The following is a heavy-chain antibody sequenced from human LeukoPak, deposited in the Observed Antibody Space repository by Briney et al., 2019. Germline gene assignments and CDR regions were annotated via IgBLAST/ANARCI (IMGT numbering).Heavy chain of an antibody. V-gene: IGHV1-46*01. Sequence: ASVKVSCKASGNTFTSYYIHWVRQAHGQGLEWMGIIDPSGDSTNYAQKLQGRVTLTRDTSTSTVYMELSSLRSDDTAVYYCARDQRSLDYWGQGTLVTVSS. CDR1: GNTFTSYY. CDR3: ARDQRSLDY. CDR2: IDPSGDST. J-gene: IGHJ4*02.